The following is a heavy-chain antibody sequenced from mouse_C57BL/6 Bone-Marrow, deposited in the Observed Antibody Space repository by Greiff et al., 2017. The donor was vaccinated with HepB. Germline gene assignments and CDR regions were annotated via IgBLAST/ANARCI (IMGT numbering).Heavy chain of an antibody. CDR1: GFSLTSYG. CDR3: VRHNYSTGAMDY. J-gene: IGHJ4*01. Sequence: VKLVESGPGLVAPSQCLSITCTVSGFSLTSYGVHWVRQPPGKGLEWLVVIWSDGSTTYNSALKSRLSICKDNSKSQVFLKMNSLQTDDTAMYYCVRHNYSTGAMDYWGQGTSVTVSS. V-gene: IGHV2-6-1*01. CDR2: IWSDGST. D-gene: IGHD2-5*01.